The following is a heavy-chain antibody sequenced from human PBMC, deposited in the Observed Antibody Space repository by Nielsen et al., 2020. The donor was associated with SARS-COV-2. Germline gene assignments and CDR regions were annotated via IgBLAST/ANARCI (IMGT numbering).Heavy chain of an antibody. V-gene: IGHV3-66*01. CDR3: ARVKYDLWCGFSYRGYYMDV. J-gene: IGHJ6*03. D-gene: IGHD3-3*01. Sequence: GGSLRLSCAASGLTVSSNYMTWVRQAPGRGLELVSVIYSGGGTFSADSVKGRFTISSDNSKNTVYLQMNSLRAEDTAVYYCARVKYDLWCGFSYRGYYMDVWCKGTTVTVS. CDR2: IYSGGGT. CDR1: GLTVSSNY.